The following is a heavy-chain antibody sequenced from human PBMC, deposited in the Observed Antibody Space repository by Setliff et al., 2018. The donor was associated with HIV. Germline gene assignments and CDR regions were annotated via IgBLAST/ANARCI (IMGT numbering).Heavy chain of an antibody. CDR2: IRSKTYGGTT. V-gene: IGHV3-49*04. CDR3: TSAFADYAY. Sequence: GGSLRLSCTVSGFTFGDYTMSWVRQAPGKGLEWVGFIRSKTYGGTTEYAASVKGRFTISRDDSKSIAYLQMNSLKTEDTAVYYCTSAFADYAYWGQGTMVTVSS. J-gene: IGHJ4*02. CDR1: GFTFGDYT. D-gene: IGHD4-17*01.